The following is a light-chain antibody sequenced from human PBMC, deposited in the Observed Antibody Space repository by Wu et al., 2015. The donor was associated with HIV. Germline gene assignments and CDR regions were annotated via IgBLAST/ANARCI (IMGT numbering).Light chain of an antibody. CDR3: QQYASSPIT. CDR1: QSVSSS. V-gene: IGKV3D-15*01. Sequence: EIVMTQSPATLSVSPGERVTLSCRASQSVSSSLAWYQQKPGQAPRLLISEASTRAADIPDRFSATGSGTDFTLTIGRLDPEDFAVYFCQQYASSPITFGPGTRLEIK. J-gene: IGKJ5*01. CDR2: EAS.